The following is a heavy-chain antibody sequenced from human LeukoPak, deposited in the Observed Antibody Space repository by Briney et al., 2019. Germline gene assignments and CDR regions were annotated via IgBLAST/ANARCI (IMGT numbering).Heavy chain of an antibody. Sequence: GGSLRLSCAASGFTFSDAWMTWVRQAPGKGLEWVGRIKSKTDGGTTDYAAPVKGRFTISRDDSKHTLYLQVNSLKTEDTAVYYCTTGNWGSFSYWGQGTLVTVSS. J-gene: IGHJ4*02. D-gene: IGHD7-27*01. CDR2: IKSKTDGGTT. CDR1: GFTFSDAW. V-gene: IGHV3-15*01. CDR3: TTGNWGSFSY.